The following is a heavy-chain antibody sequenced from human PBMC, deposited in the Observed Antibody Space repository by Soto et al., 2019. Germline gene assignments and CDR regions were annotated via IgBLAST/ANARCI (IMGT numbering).Heavy chain of an antibody. CDR3: TRDASRDSSARGWFDP. CDR2: ISSNSAYI. CDR1: GFTFRSFT. D-gene: IGHD6-13*01. Sequence: EVQVVESGGGLIKPGGSLRLSCAASGFTFRSFTMNWVRQAPGKGLEWVSTISSNSAYIYYTDALRGRFTISRDNAKNSLHLQMNSLRAEDTAVYYCTRDASRDSSARGWFDPWGPGTLVTVSS. V-gene: IGHV3-21*02. J-gene: IGHJ5*02.